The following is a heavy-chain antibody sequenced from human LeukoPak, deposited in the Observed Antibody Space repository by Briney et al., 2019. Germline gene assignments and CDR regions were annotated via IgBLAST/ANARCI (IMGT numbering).Heavy chain of an antibody. J-gene: IGHJ1*01. D-gene: IGHD2-2*02. CDR2: ISYDGSNK. V-gene: IGHV3-30-3*01. CDR1: GFTFSSYA. Sequence: GGSLRLSCAASGFTFSSYAMHWVRQAPGKGLEWVAVISYDGSNKYYADSVKGRFTISRDNSKNTLYLQMNSLRAEDTAVYYCARGLSYCSSTSCYTAEYFQHWGQGTLVTVSS. CDR3: ARGLSYCSSTSCYTAEYFQH.